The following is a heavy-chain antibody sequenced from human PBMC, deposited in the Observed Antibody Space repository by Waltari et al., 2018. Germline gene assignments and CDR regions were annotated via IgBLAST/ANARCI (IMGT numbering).Heavy chain of an antibody. D-gene: IGHD3-10*01. CDR2: ISTTGGT. J-gene: IGHJ2*01. Sequence: VQLLQSGPGLVKPSETLSLTCTVSDGSISIFYWTWIRQPPGKGPEWIGYISTTGGTNDNPSLQSRVSFSVDTSKNQFSLRLTSVTAADTALYYCARDTGGWYYDLWGRGSLVTVSA. CDR3: ARDTGGWYYDL. V-gene: IGHV4-59*01. CDR1: DGSISIFY.